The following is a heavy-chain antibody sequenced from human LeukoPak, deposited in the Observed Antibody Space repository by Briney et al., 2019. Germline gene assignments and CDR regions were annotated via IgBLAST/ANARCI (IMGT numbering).Heavy chain of an antibody. Sequence: SGTLALTCAVSGYSVNNAYYWGWIRQPPGKGLEWIASIHDSGSPYYSPSLKSRVTISGDRSKTQFSLKLNSVTAADTAVYYCARTYCSVHNCYCDSWGQGTLVTVSS. CDR3: ARTYCSVHNCYCDS. V-gene: IGHV4-38-2*01. J-gene: IGHJ4*02. CDR2: IHDSGSP. D-gene: IGHD2-15*01. CDR1: GYSVNNAYY.